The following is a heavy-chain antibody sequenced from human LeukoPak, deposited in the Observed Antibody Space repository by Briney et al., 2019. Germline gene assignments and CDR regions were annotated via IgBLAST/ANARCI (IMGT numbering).Heavy chain of an antibody. CDR3: AKDGDYSNYFGIHFDY. Sequence: PGGSLRLSCAASGFTFSSYWKSWVRQAPGEGLEWVSNIKQDGSEKYYVDSVKGRFTISRDNAKNSLYLQMNSLRAEDTAVYYCAKDGDYSNYFGIHFDYWGQGTLVTVSS. D-gene: IGHD4-11*01. V-gene: IGHV3-7*03. CDR2: IKQDGSEK. CDR1: GFTFSSYW. J-gene: IGHJ4*02.